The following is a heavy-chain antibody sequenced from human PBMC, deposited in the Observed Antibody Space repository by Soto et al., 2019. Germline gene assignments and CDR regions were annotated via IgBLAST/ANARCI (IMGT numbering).Heavy chain of an antibody. V-gene: IGHV3-23*01. Sequence: EVQLLESGGGLVQPEGSLRLSCAASGFTFTSYAMSWVRQAPGKGLEWVSGISGGGSTTYYADSVKGRFTISRDNSKNALYLQVSSLGAEATAVYYCARDQAAGGTIARYFQDWGQGTLVTVSS. CDR1: GFTFTSYA. D-gene: IGHD6-13*01. CDR2: ISGGGSTT. CDR3: ARDQAAGGTIARYFQD. J-gene: IGHJ1*01.